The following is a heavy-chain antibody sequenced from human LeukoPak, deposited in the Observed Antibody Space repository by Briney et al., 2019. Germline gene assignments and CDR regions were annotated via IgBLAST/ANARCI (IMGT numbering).Heavy chain of an antibody. V-gene: IGHV4-31*03. D-gene: IGHD3-22*01. CDR2: IYYSGST. CDR1: GGSISSGGYY. J-gene: IGHJ5*02. Sequence: PSQTLSLTCTVSGGSISSGGYYWSWIRQHPGKGLEWIGYIYYSGSTYYNPSLKSRVTISVDTSKNQFSLKLSSVTAADTAVYYCARWAPRAIDSSGYCGREPWGQGTLVTVSS. CDR3: ARWAPRAIDSSGYCGREP.